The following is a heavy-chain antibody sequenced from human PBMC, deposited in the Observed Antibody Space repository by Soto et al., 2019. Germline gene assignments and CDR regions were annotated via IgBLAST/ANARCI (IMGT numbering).Heavy chain of an antibody. J-gene: IGHJ4*02. V-gene: IGHV3-23*01. CDR2: ISESGAFT. Sequence: PGGSLRLSCAASGFTFSSYGMSWVRQAPGKGPEWVSAISESGAFTNYADSVKGRFTMSRDNSKNTLYLQMNSLRGEDTAIYYCAKALIGSRRPYDYWGQGTRVTVSS. CDR1: GFTFSSYG. CDR3: AKALIGSRRPYDY.